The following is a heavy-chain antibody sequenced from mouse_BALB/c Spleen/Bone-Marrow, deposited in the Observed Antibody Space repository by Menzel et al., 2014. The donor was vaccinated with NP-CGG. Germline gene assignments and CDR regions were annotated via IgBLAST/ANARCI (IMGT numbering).Heavy chain of an antibody. CDR1: GFSFFDYY. J-gene: IGHJ4*01. CDR2: IRNKAYGYTT. D-gene: IGHD2-4*01. V-gene: IGHV7-3*02. Sequence: EGQRVEFGGGLLQPGGSLRLSCAISGFSFFDYYIIWVRHPPGKALEWFGFIRNKAYGYTTEFRTSVKVRFIISRDNSENILYLQMNTLKAEDSGTYYCEADVDYDSDGARTGDYWGQGTSVTVSS. CDR3: EADVDYDSDGARTGDY.